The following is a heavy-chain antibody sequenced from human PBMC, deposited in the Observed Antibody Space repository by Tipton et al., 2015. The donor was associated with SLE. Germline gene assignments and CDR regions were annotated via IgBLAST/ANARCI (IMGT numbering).Heavy chain of an antibody. D-gene: IGHD2/OR15-2a*01. CDR3: ARRNSAASSMWFDP. Sequence: QLVQSGAEVKMPGESLKISCKASGYSFTSLWLVWVRQVPGKGLEWMGIVYPGDSDAKYSPSFEGQVTISADKSINTAYLQWSSLKPSDTATYYCARRNSAASSMWFDPWGQGTLVTVSS. J-gene: IGHJ5*02. CDR1: GYSFTSLW. V-gene: IGHV5-51*03. CDR2: VYPGDSDA.